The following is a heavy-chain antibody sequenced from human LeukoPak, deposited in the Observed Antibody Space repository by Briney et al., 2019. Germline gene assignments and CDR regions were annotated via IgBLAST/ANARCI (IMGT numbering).Heavy chain of an antibody. CDR3: ARDDSSSLFDY. CDR2: INAGNGNT. Sequence: ASVNVSCKASGYTFTSDAMHWVRQATGQRLEWMGWINAGNGNTKYSQKFQGRVTITRDTSASTAYMELSSLRSEDTAVYYCARDDSSSLFDYWGQGTLVTVSS. J-gene: IGHJ4*02. D-gene: IGHD6-13*01. V-gene: IGHV1-3*01. CDR1: GYTFTSDA.